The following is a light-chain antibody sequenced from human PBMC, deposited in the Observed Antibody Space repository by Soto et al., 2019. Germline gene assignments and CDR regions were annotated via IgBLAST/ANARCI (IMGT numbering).Light chain of an antibody. CDR3: LQHNSYPALT. CDR2: AAS. CDR1: QGISNY. Sequence: DIPMTKSPSDMSASVGDRVTITCRASQGISNYLAWFQQKPGKVPKRLIYAASSLQSGVPSRFSGSGSGTEFTLTISSLQPEDFVAYYCLQHNSYPALTFGGGTKVEIK. J-gene: IGKJ4*01. V-gene: IGKV1-17*03.